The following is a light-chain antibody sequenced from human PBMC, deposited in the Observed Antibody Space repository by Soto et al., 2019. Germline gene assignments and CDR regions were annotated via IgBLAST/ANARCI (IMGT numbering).Light chain of an antibody. CDR2: DVT. Sequence: QPALTQPASVSGSPGQSITISCTGTRSDVGGYNYVYWHQQHPGKAPKLMIYDVTNRPSGVSDRFSGSKSGNTASLTISGLQAEDEADYYCSSYTRSSTYVFGAGTKVTVL. CDR3: SSYTRSSTYV. CDR1: RSDVGGYNY. V-gene: IGLV2-14*01. J-gene: IGLJ1*01.